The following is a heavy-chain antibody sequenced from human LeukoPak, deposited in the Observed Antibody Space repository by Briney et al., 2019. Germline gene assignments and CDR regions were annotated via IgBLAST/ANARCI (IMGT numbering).Heavy chain of an antibody. J-gene: IGHJ4*02. CDR1: GYTFTSYD. V-gene: IGHV1-8*01. Sequence: ASVTVSCKASGYTFTSYDINWVRQAPGQGLEWMGWMNPNSGNTGYAQKFQGRVTMTRNTSISTAYMELSSLRSEDTAVYYCARAGDWRTTATKGFDYWGQGTLVTVSS. CDR3: ARAGDWRTTATKGFDY. D-gene: IGHD4-17*01. CDR2: MNPNSGNT.